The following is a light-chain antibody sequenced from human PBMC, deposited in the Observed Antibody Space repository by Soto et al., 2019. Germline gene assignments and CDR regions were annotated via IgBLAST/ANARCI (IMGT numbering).Light chain of an antibody. CDR3: QQLNNYPLT. V-gene: IGKV1-9*01. J-gene: IGKJ4*01. CDR1: QGISSS. CDR2: ATS. Sequence: DIQLTQSPTFLSASVGDRVTITCRASQGISSSLAWYQQKPGKAPKIMIYATSTLQSGVPSRFSGSGSGTEFTLTISSLQPEDFGTYYCQQLNNYPLTFGGGTKVEIK.